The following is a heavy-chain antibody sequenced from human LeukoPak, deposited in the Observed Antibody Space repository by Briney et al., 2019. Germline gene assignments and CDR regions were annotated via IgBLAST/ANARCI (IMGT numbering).Heavy chain of an antibody. CDR3: ARRAKNLYTGNYYYFDS. Sequence: GESLQISCKASGYSFTGYWIGWVRQMPGKGLEWMGIIYPGDSDTRYSPSFQGQVTISADKSISTAYLQWSSLKASDTAMYYCARRAKNLYTGNYYYFDSWGQGTLVTVSS. J-gene: IGHJ4*02. V-gene: IGHV5-51*01. CDR2: IYPGDSDT. CDR1: GYSFTGYW. D-gene: IGHD1-26*01.